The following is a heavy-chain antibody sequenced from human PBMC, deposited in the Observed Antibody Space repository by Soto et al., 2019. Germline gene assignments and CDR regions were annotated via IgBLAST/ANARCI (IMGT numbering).Heavy chain of an antibody. CDR3: AREWGLLPYYVMNV. CDR1: GDSVTSGSYY. Sequence: SETLSLTCIVSGDSVTSGSYYWSWLRQPPGKGLEWIGYISYTGRTKYNPSLQSRVTISVDTSKNDFSLNLSSVTAADTAVHFCAREWGLLPYYVMNVWGHGTAVTVSS. J-gene: IGHJ6*02. D-gene: IGHD7-27*01. V-gene: IGHV4-61*03. CDR2: ISYTGRT.